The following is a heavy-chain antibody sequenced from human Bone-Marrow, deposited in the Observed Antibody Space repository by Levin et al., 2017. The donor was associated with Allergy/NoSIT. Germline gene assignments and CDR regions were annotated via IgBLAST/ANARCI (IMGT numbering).Heavy chain of an antibody. V-gene: IGHV3-23*01. CDR3: AKDIPERPCGAFDI. Sequence: GESLKISCAASGFTFSSYAMSWVRQAPGKGLEWVSAISGSGGSTYYADSVKGRFTISRDNSKNTLYLQMNSLRAEDTAVYYCAKDIPERPCGAFDIWGQGTMVTVSS. CDR2: ISGSGGST. J-gene: IGHJ3*02. CDR1: GFTFSSYA. D-gene: IGHD2-21*01.